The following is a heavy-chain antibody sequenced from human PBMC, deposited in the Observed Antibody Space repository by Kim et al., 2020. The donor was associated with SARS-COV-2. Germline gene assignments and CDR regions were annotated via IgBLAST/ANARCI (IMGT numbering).Heavy chain of an antibody. CDR3: AKDNKGIGIAAAGTGDY. CDR1: GFTFSSYA. CDR2: ISGSGGST. D-gene: IGHD6-13*01. Sequence: GGSLRLSCAASGFTFSSYAMSWVRQAPGKGLEWVSAISGSGGSTYYADSVKGRFTISRDNSKNTLYLQMNSLRAEDTAVYYCAKDNKGIGIAAAGTGDYCGQGTLVTVSS. V-gene: IGHV3-23*01. J-gene: IGHJ4*02.